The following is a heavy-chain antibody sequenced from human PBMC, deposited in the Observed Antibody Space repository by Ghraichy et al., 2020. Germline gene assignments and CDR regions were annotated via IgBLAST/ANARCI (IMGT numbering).Heavy chain of an antibody. CDR2: INAGNGNT. CDR1: GYTFTSYA. Sequence: ASVKVSCKASGYTFTSYAMHWVRQAPGQRLEWMGWINAGNGNTKYSQKFQGRVTITRDTSASTAYMELSSLRSKDTAVYYCARAVSGDYVFPSFDYWGQGTLVTVSS. J-gene: IGHJ4*02. CDR3: ARAVSGDYVFPSFDY. D-gene: IGHD4-17*01. V-gene: IGHV1-3*01.